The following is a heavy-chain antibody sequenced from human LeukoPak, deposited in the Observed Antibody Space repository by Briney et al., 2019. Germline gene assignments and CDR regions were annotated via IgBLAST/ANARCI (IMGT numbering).Heavy chain of an antibody. Sequence: SETLSLTCTVSGGSISSSSYYWGWIRQPPGKGLEWIGSIYYSGSTYYNPSLKSRVTISVDTSKNQFPLKLSPVTAADTAVYYCARSYDILTGYYSWVSPARYYFDYWGQGTLVTVSS. CDR3: ARSYDILTGYYSWVSPARYYFDY. CDR2: IYYSGST. D-gene: IGHD3-9*01. V-gene: IGHV4-39*01. CDR1: GGSISSSSYY. J-gene: IGHJ4*02.